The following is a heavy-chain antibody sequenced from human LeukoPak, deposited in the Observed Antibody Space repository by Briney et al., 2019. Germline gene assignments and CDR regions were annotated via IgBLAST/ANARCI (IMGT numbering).Heavy chain of an antibody. CDR3: ARESGATQT. V-gene: IGHV4-34*01. D-gene: IGHD1-26*01. CDR1: GGSFSGYY. J-gene: IGHJ5*02. Sequence: NPSETLSLTCAVYGGSFSGYYWSWIRQPPGKGLEWIGEINHSGSTNYNPSLKSRVTISVDTSKNQFSLKLSSVTAADTAVYYCARESGATQTWGQGTLVTVSS. CDR2: INHSGST.